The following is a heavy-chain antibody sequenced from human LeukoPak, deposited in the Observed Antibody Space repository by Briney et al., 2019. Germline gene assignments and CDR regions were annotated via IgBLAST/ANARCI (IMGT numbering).Heavy chain of an antibody. J-gene: IGHJ4*02. Sequence: PSETLSLTCTVSGGSISSSSYYWGWIRQPPGKGLEWIGSIYYSGSTYYNPSLKSRVTISVDTSKNQFSLKLSSVTAADTAVYYCARELLCSGGSCYVDYWGQGTLVTVSS. D-gene: IGHD2-15*01. CDR1: GGSISSSSYY. CDR2: IYYSGST. V-gene: IGHV4-39*02. CDR3: ARELLCSGGSCYVDY.